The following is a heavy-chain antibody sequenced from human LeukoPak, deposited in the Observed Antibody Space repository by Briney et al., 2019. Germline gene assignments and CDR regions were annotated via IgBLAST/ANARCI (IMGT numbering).Heavy chain of an antibody. Sequence: SETLSLTCAVSGYSISSDYYWGWIRQPPGKGLEWIGSISHGGRTYYNPSFKSRVTTSVGTSKNEVSLKLSSVTAADTAVYYCARIPVVDDAFDIWGQGTMVTVSS. D-gene: IGHD4-23*01. CDR2: ISHGGRT. CDR3: ARIPVVDDAFDI. V-gene: IGHV4-38-2*01. J-gene: IGHJ3*02. CDR1: GYSISSDYY.